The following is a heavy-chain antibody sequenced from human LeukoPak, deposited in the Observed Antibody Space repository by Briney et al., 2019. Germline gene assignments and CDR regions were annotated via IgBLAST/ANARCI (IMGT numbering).Heavy chain of an antibody. J-gene: IGHJ1*01. Sequence: GRSLRLSCAASGFTFSNYAMHWVRQAPGKGLEWVAVISYDGSNKYYADSVKGRFTISRDNSKNTLYLQMNSLRPEDTTLYYCARGRHMAAGGSCFDNWGQGTLVTVSS. CDR2: ISYDGSNK. V-gene: IGHV3-30*04. CDR1: GFTFSNYA. D-gene: IGHD3-10*01. CDR3: ARGRHMAAGGSCFDN.